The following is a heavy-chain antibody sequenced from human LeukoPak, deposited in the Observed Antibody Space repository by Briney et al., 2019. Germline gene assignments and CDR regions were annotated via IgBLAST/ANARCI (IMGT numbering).Heavy chain of an antibody. CDR1: GGSISSSSYY. CDR2: IYYSGST. J-gene: IGHJ4*02. Sequence: SETLSLTCAVSGGSISSSSYYWGWIRQPPGKGLEWIGSIYYSGSTYYSPSLKSRITISVDTSKNQFSLKLSSVPAADTAVYYCAVGHYYHSSGYLFDSWGQGTLVTVSS. V-gene: IGHV4-39*07. CDR3: AVGHYYHSSGYLFDS. D-gene: IGHD3-22*01.